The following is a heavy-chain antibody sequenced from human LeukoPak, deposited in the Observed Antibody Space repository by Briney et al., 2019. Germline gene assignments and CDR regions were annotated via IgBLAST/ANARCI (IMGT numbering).Heavy chain of an antibody. CDR2: IGTAGDT. J-gene: IGHJ3*02. D-gene: IGHD4-17*01. CDR3: ARAANYGDYDAFDI. CDR1: GFTFRSYD. V-gene: IGHV3-13*01. Sequence: GSLRLSCAASGFTFRSYDMHWVRQATGKGLEWVSAIGTAGDTYYPGSVKGRFTISRENAKSSLYLQMNSLRAGDTAVYYCARAANYGDYDAFDIWGQGTMVTVSS.